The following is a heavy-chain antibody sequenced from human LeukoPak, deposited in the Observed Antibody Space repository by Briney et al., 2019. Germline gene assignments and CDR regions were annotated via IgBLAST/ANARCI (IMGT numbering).Heavy chain of an antibody. V-gene: IGHV1-2*06. D-gene: IGHD3-22*01. Sequence: ASVKVSCKASGYTFTGYYIHWVRQAPGQGLEWMGRINPNTGGTDYAQKLRGRVTMTTDTSTSTAYMELRSLRSDDTAVYYCARDPENYYDSSGYYSRGAFDIWGQGTMVTVSS. CDR1: GYTFTGYY. J-gene: IGHJ3*02. CDR3: ARDPENYYDSSGYYSRGAFDI. CDR2: INPNTGGT.